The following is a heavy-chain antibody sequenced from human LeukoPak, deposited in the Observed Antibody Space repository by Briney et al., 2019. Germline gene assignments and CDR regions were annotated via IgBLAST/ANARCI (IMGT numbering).Heavy chain of an antibody. J-gene: IGHJ6*02. CDR1: GFTFSSYS. D-gene: IGHD2-2*01. Sequence: GGSLRLSCAASGFTFSSYSMSWVRQAPGKGLEWVSSISSSSSYIYYADSVKGRFTISRDNAKNSLYLQMNSLRAEDTAVYYCARQMPPPYYGMDVWGQGTTVTVSS. V-gene: IGHV3-21*01. CDR3: ARQMPPPYYGMDV. CDR2: ISSSSSYI.